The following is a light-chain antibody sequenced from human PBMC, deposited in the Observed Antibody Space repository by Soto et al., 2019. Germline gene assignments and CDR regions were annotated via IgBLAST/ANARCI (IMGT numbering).Light chain of an antibody. CDR3: QTWGTGIQV. V-gene: IGLV4-69*01. CDR2: LYSDGSH. CDR1: SGHNNYA. J-gene: IGLJ2*01. Sequence: QSVLTQSPSESASLGASVKLTCTLSSGHNNYAIAWHQQHPEKGPRYLMKLYSDGSHIKGDGIPDRFSGSSSGAERYLTISSLQSEDEAVYFCQTWGTGIQVFGGGTKVTVL.